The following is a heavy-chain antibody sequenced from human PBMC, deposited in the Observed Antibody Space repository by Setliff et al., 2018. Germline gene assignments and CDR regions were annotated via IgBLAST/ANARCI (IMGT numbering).Heavy chain of an antibody. CDR1: GGTFISFG. Sequence: SVKVSCKASGGTFISFGISWVRQAPGQGLEWMGGIIPNLGRVKYAQRFQGRVTIITDESTSTAYMELRSLRTEDTAVYYCAREGVDTRSSTDYRYYMDVWGKGTTVTVSS. D-gene: IGHD5-18*01. CDR3: AREGVDTRSSTDYRYYMDV. J-gene: IGHJ6*03. V-gene: IGHV1-69*05. CDR2: IIPNLGRV.